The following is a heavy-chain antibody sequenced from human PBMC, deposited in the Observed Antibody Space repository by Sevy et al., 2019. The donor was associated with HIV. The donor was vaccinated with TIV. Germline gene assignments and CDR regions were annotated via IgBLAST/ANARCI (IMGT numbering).Heavy chain of an antibody. CDR3: AKEGYYYDSRSSDWFDP. CDR1: GFNFSPYA. Sequence: GGSLRLSCAASGFNFSPYAMHWGRQGPGKGLEWVATISSDGSTRSYVDSVKGRFSISRDNSKNTLYLQMNNLTPEDTAVFYCAKEGYYYDSRSSDWFDPWGQGTLVTVSS. V-gene: IGHV3-30*18. J-gene: IGHJ5*02. D-gene: IGHD3-22*01. CDR2: ISSDGSTR.